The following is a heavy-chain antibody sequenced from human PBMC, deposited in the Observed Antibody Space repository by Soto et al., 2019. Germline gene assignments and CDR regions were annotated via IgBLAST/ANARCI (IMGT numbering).Heavy chain of an antibody. Sequence: VGSLRLSCAASGFTFSTYAMGWVRQAPGKGLEWVSVVSSGGGAHYADSVKGLFTVSRDNSKRTLSMQMNSLRADDTAVYYCAKRRGAGGHFDYWGQGALVTISS. J-gene: IGHJ4*02. D-gene: IGHD2-15*01. CDR3: AKRRGAGGHFDY. V-gene: IGHV3-23*01. CDR2: VSSGGGA. CDR1: GFTFSTYA.